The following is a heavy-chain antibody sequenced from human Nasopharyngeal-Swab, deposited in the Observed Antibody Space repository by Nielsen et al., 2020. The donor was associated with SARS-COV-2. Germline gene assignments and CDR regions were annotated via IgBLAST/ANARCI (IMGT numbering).Heavy chain of an antibody. CDR3: SRDPSIAVAGRGLGMDV. Sequence: GESLKIFCEVSGFTLSGYEMNWVRQAPGKGLEWVSYISDSGTTISYADSVKGRFTISRDNSKNTVYLQLNSLTVEDTAVYYCSRDPSIAVAGRGLGMDVWGNGTTVTVSS. CDR1: GFTLSGYE. CDR2: ISDSGTTI. J-gene: IGHJ6*04. V-gene: IGHV3-48*03. D-gene: IGHD6-19*01.